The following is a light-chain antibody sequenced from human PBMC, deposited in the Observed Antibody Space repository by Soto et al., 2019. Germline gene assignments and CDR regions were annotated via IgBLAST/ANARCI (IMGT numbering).Light chain of an antibody. Sequence: DIQMTQSPSSLSASVGDRVTITCRAGQSISSYLNWYQQKPGKAPKLLIYAASSLQSGVPSRFSASGSGTDFTLTISSLQPADFATYYCQQSYSTPQTFDQGTKVEIK. V-gene: IGKV1-39*01. J-gene: IGKJ1*01. CDR3: QQSYSTPQT. CDR2: AAS. CDR1: QSISSY.